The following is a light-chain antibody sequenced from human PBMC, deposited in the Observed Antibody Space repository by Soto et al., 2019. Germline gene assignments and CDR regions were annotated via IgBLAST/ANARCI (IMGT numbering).Light chain of an antibody. CDR3: QQYHGYSRT. J-gene: IGKJ1*01. V-gene: IGKV1-5*01. CDR2: DVS. Sequence: DIQMTQSPSALSASVGDRVTITCRASQTISDSLAWYQQKPGKAPDLLISDVSSLGRGVASRFSGSGSGTEFTLTISSMQPDDFATYYCQQYHGYSRTFGQGTKVEI. CDR1: QTISDS.